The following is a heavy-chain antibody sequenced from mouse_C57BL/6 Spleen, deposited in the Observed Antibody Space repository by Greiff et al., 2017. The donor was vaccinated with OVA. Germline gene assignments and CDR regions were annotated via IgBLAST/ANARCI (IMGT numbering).Heavy chain of an antibody. CDR1: GFTFSNYW. CDR3: TGSGRVAY. D-gene: IGHD3-1*01. Sequence: EVRLEESGGGLVQPGGSMKLSCVASGFTFSNYWMNWVRQSPEKGLEWVAQIRLKSDNYATHYAESVKGRFTISRDDSKSSVYLQMNNLRAEDTGIYYCTGSGRVAYWGQGTLVTVSA. V-gene: IGHV6-3*01. J-gene: IGHJ3*01. CDR2: IRLKSDNYAT.